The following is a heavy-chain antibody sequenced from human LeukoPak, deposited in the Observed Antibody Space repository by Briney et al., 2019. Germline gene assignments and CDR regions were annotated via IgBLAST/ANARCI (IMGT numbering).Heavy chain of an antibody. V-gene: IGHV3-48*01. CDR3: VRVKGSYFDY. CDR2: ISSSGSAI. D-gene: IGHD2-15*01. CDR1: GFPLSSYS. J-gene: IGHJ4*02. Sequence: QSGGSLRLSCAASGFPLSSYSINRVRQAPGKGLEWVSYISSSGSAIYYVDSVKGRFTVSRDNAKNSLFLQMNSPRAEDTAVYYCVRVKGSYFDYWGQGALVTVSS.